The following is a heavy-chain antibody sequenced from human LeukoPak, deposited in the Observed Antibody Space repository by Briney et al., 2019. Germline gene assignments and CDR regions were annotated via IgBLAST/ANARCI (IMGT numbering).Heavy chain of an antibody. CDR2: ISGSGGST. CDR3: AKEPGPAITPANWFDP. Sequence: GGSLRLSCAASGFTFSSYAMGWVRQAPGKGLEWVSAISGSGGSTYYADSVKGRFTISRDNSKNTLYLQMNSLRAEDTAVYYCAKEPGPAITPANWFDPWGQGTLVTVSS. V-gene: IGHV3-23*01. D-gene: IGHD1-14*01. CDR1: GFTFSSYA. J-gene: IGHJ5*02.